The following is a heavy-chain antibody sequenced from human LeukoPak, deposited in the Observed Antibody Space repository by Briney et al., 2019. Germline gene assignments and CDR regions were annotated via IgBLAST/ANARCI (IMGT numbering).Heavy chain of an antibody. J-gene: IGHJ6*02. CDR3: ARGTRPAIVVVPAASYYYYGMDV. D-gene: IGHD2-2*01. CDR2: IYTSGST. Sequence: SETLSLTCAVYGGSFSGYYWSWIRQPPGKGLEWIGRIYTSGSTNYNPSLKSRVTMSVDTSKNQFSLKLSSVTAADTAVYYCARGTRPAIVVVPAASYYYYGMDVWGQGTTVTVSS. CDR1: GGSFSGYY. V-gene: IGHV4-59*10.